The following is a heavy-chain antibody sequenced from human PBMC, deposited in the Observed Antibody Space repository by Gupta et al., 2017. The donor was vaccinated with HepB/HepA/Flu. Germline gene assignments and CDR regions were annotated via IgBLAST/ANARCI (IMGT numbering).Heavy chain of an antibody. CDR3: ARGRELLDIVVVPAAIDYYYMDV. V-gene: IGHV1-69*01. J-gene: IGHJ6*03. CDR1: GGTFSSYA. CDR2: IIPIFGTA. Sequence: QVQLVQSGAEVKKPGSSVKVSCKASGGTFSSYAISWVRQAPGQGLEWMGGIIPIFGTANYAQKFQGRVTITADESTSTAYMELNSLRSEDTAVYYCARGRELLDIVVVPAAIDYYYMDVWGKGTTVTVSS. D-gene: IGHD2-2*02.